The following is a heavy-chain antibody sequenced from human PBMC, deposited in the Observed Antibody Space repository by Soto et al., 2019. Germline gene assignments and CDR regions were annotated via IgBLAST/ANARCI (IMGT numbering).Heavy chain of an antibody. CDR3: ESGPVAEYFQH. CDR2: IYYSGST. CDR1: GGSISSGGYY. J-gene: IGHJ1*01. V-gene: IGHV4-31*03. Sequence: SETLSLTCTVSGGSISSGGYYWSWIRQHPGKGLEWIGYIYYSGSTYYNPSLKSRVTISVDTSKNQFSLKLSSVTAADKAVYYCESGPVAEYFQHWGQGILVNVS.